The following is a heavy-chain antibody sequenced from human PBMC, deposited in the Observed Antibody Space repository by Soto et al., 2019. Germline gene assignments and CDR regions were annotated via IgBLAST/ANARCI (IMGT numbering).Heavy chain of an antibody. CDR2: IYYSGST. J-gene: IGHJ6*02. CDR1: DGSISSYY. CDR3: ARAPLAMDV. V-gene: IGHV4-59*01. D-gene: IGHD6-13*01. Sequence: SETLSLTCTVSDGSISSYYWSWIRQPPGKGLEWIGYIYYSGSTNYNPSLKSRVTISVDTSKNQFSLKLSSVTAADTAVYYCARAPLAMDVWGQGTTVTVSS.